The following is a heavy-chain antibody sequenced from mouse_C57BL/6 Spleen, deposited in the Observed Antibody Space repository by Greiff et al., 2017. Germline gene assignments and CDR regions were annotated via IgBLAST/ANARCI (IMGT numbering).Heavy chain of an antibody. Sequence: EVQLVESGGGLVKPGGSLKLSCAASGFTFSSYAMSWVRQTPEKRLEWVATISDGGSYTYYPDNVKGRFTISRDNAKNNLYLQMSHLKSEDTAMYYCARDGSDSNYGYAMDYWGQGTSVTVSS. CDR2: ISDGGSYT. CDR3: ARDGSDSNYGYAMDY. J-gene: IGHJ4*01. D-gene: IGHD2-5*01. CDR1: GFTFSSYA. V-gene: IGHV5-4*01.